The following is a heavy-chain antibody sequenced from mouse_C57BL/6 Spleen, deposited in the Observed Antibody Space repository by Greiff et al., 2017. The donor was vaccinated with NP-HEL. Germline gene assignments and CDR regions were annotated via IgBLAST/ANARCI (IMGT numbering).Heavy chain of an antibody. D-gene: IGHD2-4*01. CDR2: INPNNGGT. J-gene: IGHJ3*01. V-gene: IGHV1-18*01. CDR3: ASGDYDRFAY. Sequence: EVQLQQSGPELVKPGASVKIPCKASGYTFTDYNMDWVKQSHGKSLEWIGDINPNNGGTIYNQKFKGKATLTVDKSSSTAYMELRSLTSEDTAVYYCASGDYDRFAYWGQGTLVTVSA. CDR1: GYTFTDYN.